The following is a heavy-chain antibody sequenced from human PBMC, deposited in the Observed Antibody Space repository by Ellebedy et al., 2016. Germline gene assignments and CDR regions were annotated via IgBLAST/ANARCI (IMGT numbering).Heavy chain of an antibody. CDR3: ARDPGVVVVPAYYMDV. CDR1: GFTFSDYY. Sequence: GGSLRLSCAASGFTFSDYYMSWIRQAPGKGLEWVSYISSSSSYTNYADSVKGRFTISRDNAKNSLYLQMNSLRAEDTAVYYCARDPGVVVVPAYYMDVWGKGTTVTVSS. V-gene: IGHV3-11*06. J-gene: IGHJ6*03. D-gene: IGHD2-2*01. CDR2: ISSSSSYT.